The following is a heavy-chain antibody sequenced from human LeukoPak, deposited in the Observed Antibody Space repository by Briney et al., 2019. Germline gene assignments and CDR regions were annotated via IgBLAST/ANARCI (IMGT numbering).Heavy chain of an antibody. CDR1: GFTFSSYE. J-gene: IGHJ4*02. Sequence: GGSLRLSCAASGFTFSSYEMNWVRQAPGKGLEWVSYISSSGSTIYYADSVKGRFTISRDNAKNSLYLQMNSLRAEDTAVYYCARVLSSGYLGVDYWGQGTLVTVSS. CDR2: ISSSGSTI. D-gene: IGHD3-22*01. CDR3: ARVLSSGYLGVDY. V-gene: IGHV3-48*03.